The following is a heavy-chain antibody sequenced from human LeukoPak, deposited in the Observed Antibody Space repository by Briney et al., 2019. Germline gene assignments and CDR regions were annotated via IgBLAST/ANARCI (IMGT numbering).Heavy chain of an antibody. J-gene: IGHJ5*02. CDR1: GFTFSGSA. Sequence: GGSLRLSCAASGFTFSGSAMHWVRQASGKGLEWVGRIRSKANSYATAYAASVKGRFTISRDDSKNTAYLQMNSLKTEDMAVYYCTRRNSSSAFDPWGQGTLVTVSS. CDR2: IRSKANSYAT. D-gene: IGHD6-13*01. V-gene: IGHV3-73*01. CDR3: TRRNSSSAFDP.